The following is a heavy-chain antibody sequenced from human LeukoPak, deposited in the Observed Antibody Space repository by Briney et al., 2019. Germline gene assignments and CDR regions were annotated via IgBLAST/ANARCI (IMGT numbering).Heavy chain of an antibody. J-gene: IGHJ5*02. Sequence: ASVKVSCKASGYTFTSYYMHWVRQAPGQGLEWMGIISPSGGSTSYAQKFQGRVTMTRDTSTSTVYMELSSLRSEDTAVYYCARDSSSRIWILGDFDPWGQGTLVTVSS. D-gene: IGHD6-13*01. CDR1: GYTFTSYY. CDR2: ISPSGGST. V-gene: IGHV1-46*01. CDR3: ARDSSSRIWILGDFDP.